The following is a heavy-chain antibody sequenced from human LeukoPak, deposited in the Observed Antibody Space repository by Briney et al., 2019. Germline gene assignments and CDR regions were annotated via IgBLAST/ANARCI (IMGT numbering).Heavy chain of an antibody. D-gene: IGHD2-15*01. CDR3: ASPPRDIRWGTSMNWFDP. J-gene: IGHJ5*02. CDR2: IYYSGST. V-gene: IGHV4-39*01. CDR1: GGSISSSSYY. Sequence: SETLSLTCTVSGGSISSSSYYWGWIRQPPGKGLEWVGSIYYSGSTYYNPSLKSRVTISVDTSKNQFSLKLSSVTAADTAVYYCASPPRDIRWGTSMNWFDPWGQGTLVTVSS.